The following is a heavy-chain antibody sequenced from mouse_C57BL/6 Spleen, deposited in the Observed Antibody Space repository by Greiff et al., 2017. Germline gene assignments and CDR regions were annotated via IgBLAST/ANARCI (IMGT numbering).Heavy chain of an antibody. CDR1: GYTFTSYW. CDR2: IDPNSGGT. CDR3: ARGVYFPYPMDY. Sequence: QVHVQQPGAELVKPGASVKLSCKASGYTFTSYWMHWVKQRPGQGLEWIGTIDPNSGGTNYNEKFKSKATLTVDKSSSTAYMQLSSLTSEDSAVYYCARGVYFPYPMDYWGQGTSLTVSS. J-gene: IGHJ4*01. D-gene: IGHD2-10*01. V-gene: IGHV1-72*01.